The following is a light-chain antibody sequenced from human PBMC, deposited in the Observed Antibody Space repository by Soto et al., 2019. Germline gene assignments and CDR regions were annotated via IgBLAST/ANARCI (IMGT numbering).Light chain of an antibody. CDR3: QQLNSYRLT. Sequence: DIQLTQSPSFLSASVGDRVTITCRASQGISSYFAWYQQKPGKAHKLLIYAVSTLQSGVPSRFSGSAYGTEFTLPISSLQHEDFATYYCQQLNSYRLTFGGGTKGEIK. CDR2: AVS. CDR1: QGISSY. V-gene: IGKV1-9*01. J-gene: IGKJ4*01.